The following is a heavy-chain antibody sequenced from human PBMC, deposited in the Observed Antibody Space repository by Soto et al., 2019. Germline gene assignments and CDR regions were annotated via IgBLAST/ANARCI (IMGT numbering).Heavy chain of an antibody. V-gene: IGHV4-31*03. CDR3: ARDRLMATAGTARHYFGLDV. J-gene: IGHJ6*02. D-gene: IGHD5-18*01. Sequence: SLTCTVSGGSIRSGGYYWSWVRQNPRRGLEWIGNIYYSGNTYYNPSLKSRLTISVDTSKNQFSLNLSSVTAADTAVYYCARDRLMATAGTARHYFGLDVWGQGXTVTVYS. CDR2: IYYSGNT. CDR1: GGSIRSGGYY.